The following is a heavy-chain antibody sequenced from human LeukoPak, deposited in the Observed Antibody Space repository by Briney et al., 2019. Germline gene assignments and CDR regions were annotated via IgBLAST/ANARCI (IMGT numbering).Heavy chain of an antibody. V-gene: IGHV1-18*01. CDR3: ARDQYDFWSGSTTPDYMDV. CDR2: ISAYNGNT. J-gene: IGHJ6*03. Sequence: GASVNVSCKASGYTFTSYGISWVRQAPGQGLEWMGWISAYNGNTNYAQKLQGRVTMTTDTSTSTAYMELRSLRSDDTAVYYCARDQYDFWSGSTTPDYMDVWGKGTTVTVSS. D-gene: IGHD3-3*01. CDR1: GYTFTSYG.